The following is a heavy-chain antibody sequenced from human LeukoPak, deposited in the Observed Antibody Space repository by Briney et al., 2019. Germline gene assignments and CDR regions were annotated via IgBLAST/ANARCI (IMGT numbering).Heavy chain of an antibody. CDR2: IRQDGSEK. CDR3: AREEYCSSTSCYWGAFDI. J-gene: IGHJ3*02. V-gene: IGHV3-7*01. D-gene: IGHD2-2*01. CDR1: GFTFSSYW. Sequence: GGSLRLSCAASGFTFSSYWMSWVRQAPGKGLEWVANIRQDGSEKYYVDSVKGRFTISRDNAKNSLYLQMNSLRAEDTAVYYCAREEYCSSTSCYWGAFDIWGQGTMVTVSS.